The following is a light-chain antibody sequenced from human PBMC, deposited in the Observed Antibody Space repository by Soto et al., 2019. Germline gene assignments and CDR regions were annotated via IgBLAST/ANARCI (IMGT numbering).Light chain of an antibody. CDR3: CSYAGSPRYV. J-gene: IGLJ1*01. V-gene: IGLV2-11*01. CDR2: DVS. Sequence: QSALTQPRSVSGSPGQSVTISCTGTSSDVGLYNYVSWYQQHPGKAPKVMIYDVSERPSGVPDRFSGSKSGDTASLTISGLQAEDEADYYCCSYAGSPRYVFGTGTKLTVI. CDR1: SSDVGLYNY.